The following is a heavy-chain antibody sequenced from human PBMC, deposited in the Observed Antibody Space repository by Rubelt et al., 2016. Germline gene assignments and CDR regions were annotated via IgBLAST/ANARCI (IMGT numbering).Heavy chain of an antibody. Sequence: EVQLVESGGVVVQPGGSLRLSCAASGFSFQDYPMHWVRQAPGKGLEWVSLISWDGTSTYYSDSVTGRFTISRDNSKNSLYLQMNSLRTEDTALYYCASPTGGDGPVWGQGTTVTVSS. D-gene: IGHD3-16*01. V-gene: IGHV3-43*01. CDR3: ASPTGGDGPV. CDR2: ISWDGTST. CDR1: GFSFQDYP. J-gene: IGHJ6*02.